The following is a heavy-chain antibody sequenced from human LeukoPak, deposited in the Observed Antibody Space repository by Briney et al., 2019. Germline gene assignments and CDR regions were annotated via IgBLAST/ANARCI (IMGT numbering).Heavy chain of an antibody. D-gene: IGHD3-9*01. V-gene: IGHV1-18*01. CDR2: ISAYNGNT. CDR3: ARGRESSKLTSGFQSFDWLSDSFDL. CDR1: GYTFTSYG. Sequence: ASVKVSCKASGYTFTSYGISWVRQAPGQGLEWMGWISAYNGNTNYAQKLQGRVTMTTDTSMSTAYMELSSLTSEDTAVYYCARGRESSKLTSGFQSFDWLSDSFDLWGQGTIVTVSS. J-gene: IGHJ3*01.